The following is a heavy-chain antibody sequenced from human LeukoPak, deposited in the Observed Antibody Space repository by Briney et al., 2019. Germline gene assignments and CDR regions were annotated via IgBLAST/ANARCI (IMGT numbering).Heavy chain of an antibody. D-gene: IGHD1-14*01. CDR1: GGSISGYY. Sequence: SETLSLTCTVSGGSISGYYWSWIRQPAGKGLEWIGRIYTSGSTNYNPSLKSRVTMSVDTSKNQLSLKLSSVTAADTAVYYCARASPTTNKGAYGWFDPWGQGTLVTVSS. CDR2: IYTSGST. J-gene: IGHJ5*02. CDR3: ARASPTTNKGAYGWFDP. V-gene: IGHV4-4*07.